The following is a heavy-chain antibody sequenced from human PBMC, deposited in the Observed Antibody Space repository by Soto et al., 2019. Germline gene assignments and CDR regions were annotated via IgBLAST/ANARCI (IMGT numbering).Heavy chain of an antibody. J-gene: IGHJ5*02. CDR3: ASPKIAFYNWFDP. CDR1: GGSISSSSYY. CDR2: IYYSGTT. V-gene: IGHV4-39*01. D-gene: IGHD3-3*02. Sequence: SETLSLTCTVSGGSISSSSYYWGWIRQPPGKGLEWIGSIYYSGTTYYNPSLKSRVTISVDPSKNQFSLKLSSVTAADTAVYYCASPKIAFYNWFDPWGQGTQVTVSS.